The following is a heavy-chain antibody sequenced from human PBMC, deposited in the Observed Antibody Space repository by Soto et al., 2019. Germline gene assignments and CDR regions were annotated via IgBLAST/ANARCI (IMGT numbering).Heavy chain of an antibody. V-gene: IGHV3-30-3*01. CDR2: ISYDGSNK. D-gene: IGHD3-3*01. CDR3: STSSHECYYRMSL. J-gene: IGHJ6*02. Sequence: QVQLVESGGGVVQPGRSLRLSCAASGFTFSSYAMHWVRQAPGKGLEWVAVISYDGSNKYYADSVKGRFTISRDNSKNTLFLQINSLTAADPAVYYSSTSSHECYYRMSLLCQGTTVTVSS. CDR1: GFTFSSYA.